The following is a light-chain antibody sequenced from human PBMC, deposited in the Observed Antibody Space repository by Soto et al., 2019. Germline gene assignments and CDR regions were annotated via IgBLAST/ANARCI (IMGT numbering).Light chain of an antibody. CDR1: SSNIENNP. CDR3: GTWDTSLSAGV. V-gene: IGLV1-51*01. Sequence: QSVLTQSPSVSAAPGQKVIISCSGSSSNIENNPISWYQQFPGTVPKLLIHDDNKRPSGIPDRFSGSKSGTSATLGITGLQTGDEADYYCGTWDTSLSAGVFGRGTKLTVL. J-gene: IGLJ2*01. CDR2: DDN.